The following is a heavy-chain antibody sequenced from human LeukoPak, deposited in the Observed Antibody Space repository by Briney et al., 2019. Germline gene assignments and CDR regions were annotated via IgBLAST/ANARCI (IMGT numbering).Heavy chain of an antibody. Sequence: GGSLRLSCAASGFTFSSYWMHWARHAPGKGLVWVSRINSDGSSTSYADSVKGRFTISRDNSKNTLYLQMKSLRAEDTVVYYCAKGGGYEAQYYYYYLDVWGKGTTVTISS. CDR3: AKGGGYEAQYYYYYLDV. CDR1: GFTFSSYW. J-gene: IGHJ6*03. D-gene: IGHD5-12*01. V-gene: IGHV3-74*01. CDR2: INSDGSST.